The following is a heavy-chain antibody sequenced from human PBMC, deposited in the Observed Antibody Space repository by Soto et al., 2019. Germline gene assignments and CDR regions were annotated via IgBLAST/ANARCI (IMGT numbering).Heavy chain of an antibody. V-gene: IGHV3-23*01. CDR3: AKKIAAAGTFDY. CDR2: ISGSGGST. J-gene: IGHJ4*02. CDR1: GFTFSSYA. Sequence: SLRLSCAASGFTFSSYAMSWVRQAPGKGLEWVSAISGSGGSTYYADSVKGRFTISRDNSKNTLYLQMNSLRAEDTAVYYCAKKIAAAGTFDYWGQGTLVTVSS. D-gene: IGHD6-13*01.